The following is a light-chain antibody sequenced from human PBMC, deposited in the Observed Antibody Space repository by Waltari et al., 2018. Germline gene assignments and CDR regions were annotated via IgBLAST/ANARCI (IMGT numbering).Light chain of an antibody. CDR3: QQYNNWPLT. V-gene: IGKV3-15*01. CDR2: GAS. J-gene: IGKJ4*01. Sequence: EKVMTQPPATLSVSPGERATLSCRASQSVSSNLAWYQQKPGQAPRLLIYGASTRATGISARFSGSGSGTEFTLTISSLQSEDFAVYYCQQYNNWPLTFGGGTTVEIK. CDR1: QSVSSN.